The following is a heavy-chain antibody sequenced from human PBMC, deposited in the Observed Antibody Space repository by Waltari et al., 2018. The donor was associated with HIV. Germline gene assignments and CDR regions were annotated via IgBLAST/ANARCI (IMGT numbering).Heavy chain of an antibody. Sequence: QAQLQESGPGLVKPSQTLSLTCTVSGASISSGGFYWSWIRHHPVKGLEWIGYIYYSGSAFYNPSLKSRVTISIDTSKNQFSLKLSSVTVADTAVYYCARVRDSSAEGYGMDVWGQGATVSVSS. D-gene: IGHD6-19*01. CDR1: GASISSGGFY. J-gene: IGHJ6*02. V-gene: IGHV4-31*03. CDR3: ARVRDSSAEGYGMDV. CDR2: IYYSGSA.